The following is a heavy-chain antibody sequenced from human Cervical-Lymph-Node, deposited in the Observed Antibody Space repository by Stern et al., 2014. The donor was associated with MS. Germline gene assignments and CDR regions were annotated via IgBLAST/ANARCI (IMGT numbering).Heavy chain of an antibody. CDR3: TRYTYAFDY. J-gene: IGHJ4*02. CDR2: INVYNGNT. CDR1: GYTFTTYG. D-gene: IGHD3-16*01. V-gene: IGHV1-18*01. Sequence: QLGQSGGEVKKPGASVKVSCKASGYTFTTYGIYWVRQAPGQGLEWMGWINVYNGNTRYAQKFQGRVTLTTEISTSTAYMELRSLRSDDTAMYYCTRYTYAFDYWGQGTLVTVSS.